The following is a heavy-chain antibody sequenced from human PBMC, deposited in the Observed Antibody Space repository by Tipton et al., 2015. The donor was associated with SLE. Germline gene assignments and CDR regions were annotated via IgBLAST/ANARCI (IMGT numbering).Heavy chain of an antibody. Sequence: TLSLTCAVYGGSLSGYYWSWISQPPGKGLEWIGEINHSGSTNYNPSLKSRVTISVDTSKNQFSLKLSSVTVADTAVYYCAREGLVVPNYFDYWGQGTLVTVSS. D-gene: IGHD2-8*02. J-gene: IGHJ4*02. CDR2: INHSGST. CDR3: AREGLVVPNYFDY. CDR1: GGSLSGYY. V-gene: IGHV4-34*01.